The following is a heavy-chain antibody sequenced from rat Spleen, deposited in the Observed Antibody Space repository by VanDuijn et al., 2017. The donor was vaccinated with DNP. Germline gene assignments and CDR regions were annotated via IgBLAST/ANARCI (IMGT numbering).Heavy chain of an antibody. CDR3: ARFSGLLRFDY. D-gene: IGHD1-1*01. CDR1: GFTFRDYY. V-gene: IGHV5-7*01. CDR2: IAYDGSRT. Sequence: EVQLVESGGGLVQPGRSLKLSCAASGFTFRDYYMAWVRQAPTKGLEWVATIAYDGSRTYYRDTVKGRFTISRDNAKSTLYLQMDSLRSEDTATYYCARFSGLLRFDYWGQGVMVTVSS. J-gene: IGHJ2*01.